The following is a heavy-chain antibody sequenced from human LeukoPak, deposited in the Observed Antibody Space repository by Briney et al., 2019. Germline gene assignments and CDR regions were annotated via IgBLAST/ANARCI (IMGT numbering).Heavy chain of an antibody. V-gene: IGHV1-69*05. CDR3: ARTPQHSYYYYNMDV. CDR1: GGTFSTYA. J-gene: IGHJ6*03. Sequence: GASVKVSCKASGGTFSTYAITWVRQAPGQGLEWMGGILPIFGTANYAQKFQDRVTITTDASTSTVYMELTSLRSEDTAVYYCARTPQHSYYYYNMDVWGKGTTVTVAS. D-gene: IGHD5-18*01. CDR2: ILPIFGTA.